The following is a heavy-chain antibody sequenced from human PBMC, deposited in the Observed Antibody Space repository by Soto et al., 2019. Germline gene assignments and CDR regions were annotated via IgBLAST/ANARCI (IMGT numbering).Heavy chain of an antibody. J-gene: IGHJ5*02. CDR2: IWYDGSNK. Sequence: QVQLVESGGGVVQPGRSLRLSCAASGFTFSSYGMHWVRQAPGKGLEWVAVIWYDGSNKYYADSVKGRFTISRDNSKNTLYLQMNSLRAEDTAVYYCARGMYSNSGGFDPWGQGTLVTVSS. CDR3: ARGMYSNSGGFDP. V-gene: IGHV3-33*01. D-gene: IGHD4-4*01. CDR1: GFTFSSYG.